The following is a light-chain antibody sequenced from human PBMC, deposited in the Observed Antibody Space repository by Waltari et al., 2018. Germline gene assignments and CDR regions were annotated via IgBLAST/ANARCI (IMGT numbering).Light chain of an antibody. CDR2: DAP. Sequence: EIVLTQSPATLSLSPGERATFSCRASQSVSSFLAWYQQKPGQAPRLLIYDAPNRATGIPARFSGSGSGTDFTLTISSLEPEDFAVYYCQQRGNWPLTFGGGTKVEIK. CDR1: QSVSSF. J-gene: IGKJ4*01. CDR3: QQRGNWPLT. V-gene: IGKV3-11*01.